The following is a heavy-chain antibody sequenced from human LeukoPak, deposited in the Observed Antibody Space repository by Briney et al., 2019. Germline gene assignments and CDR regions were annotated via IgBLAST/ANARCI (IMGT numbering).Heavy chain of an antibody. CDR3: AKDPLGYGGHYFDN. J-gene: IGHJ4*02. Sequence: GGSLRLSCAASGFSFSSYSMNWVRQAPGKGLEWVSTISGRTDGPYYADSVKGRFTTSGDNSKNTMYLQINNVRAEDTAVYYCAKDPLGYGGHYFDNWGQGTRVTVSS. CDR2: ISGRTDGP. CDR1: GFSFSSYS. V-gene: IGHV3-23*01. D-gene: IGHD4-23*01.